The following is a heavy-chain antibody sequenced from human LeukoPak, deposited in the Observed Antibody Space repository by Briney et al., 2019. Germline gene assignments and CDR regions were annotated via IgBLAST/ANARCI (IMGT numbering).Heavy chain of an antibody. CDR2: MNPNSGNT. CDR3: ARGDSITIFGVVTGLAY. D-gene: IGHD3-3*01. Sequence: ASVKVSCKASGYTFTSYGINWVRQATGQGLEWMGWMNPNSGNTGYAQKFQGRVTITRNTSISTAYMELSSLRSEDTAVYYCARGDSITIFGVVTGLAYWGQGTLVTVSS. V-gene: IGHV1-8*03. CDR1: GYTFTSYG. J-gene: IGHJ4*02.